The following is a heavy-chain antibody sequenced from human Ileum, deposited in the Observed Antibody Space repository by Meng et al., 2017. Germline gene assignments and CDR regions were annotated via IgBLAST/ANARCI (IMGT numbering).Heavy chain of an antibody. CDR3: ARGYCDSTICYNVGWFDP. Sequence: QVQLQESGPGLVKPSETLALTCSVSGASISSHYWTWIRQPPGKGLEYIGYIYYRGGASYNPSLRSRVTMSVDTSKNQFSLNLTSVTAADTAVYYCARGYCDSTICYNVGWFDPWGQGTLVTVSS. CDR2: IYYRGGA. J-gene: IGHJ5*02. V-gene: IGHV4-59*08. D-gene: IGHD2-2*02. CDR1: GASISSHY.